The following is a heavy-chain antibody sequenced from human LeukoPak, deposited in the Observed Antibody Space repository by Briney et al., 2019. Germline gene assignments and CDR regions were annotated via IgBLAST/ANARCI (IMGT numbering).Heavy chain of an antibody. D-gene: IGHD2-21*02. J-gene: IGHJ4*02. Sequence: GASVKVSCKASGYTFTIYYIHWVRQAPGQGLEWMGWISAYNGNTNYAQKLQGRVTMTTDTSTSTAYMELRSLRSDDTAVYYCARDHQAYCGGDCYSKDLDYWGQGTLVTVSS. CDR2: ISAYNGNT. CDR3: ARDHQAYCGGDCYSKDLDY. V-gene: IGHV1-18*04. CDR1: GYTFTIYY.